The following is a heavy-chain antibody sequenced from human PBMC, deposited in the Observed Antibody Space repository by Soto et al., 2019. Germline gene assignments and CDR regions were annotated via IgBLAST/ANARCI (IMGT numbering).Heavy chain of an antibody. D-gene: IGHD6-25*01. CDR1: GFALRTHW. CDR2: IKQDGSAK. Sequence: EAQLVGSGGGLVQPGDSLRLSCAASGFALRTHWMSWVRQTPGKGLEWVANIKQDGSAKFYVDSVRGRFTISRDNANNSLYLQVDSLRTEDTAVYYCARDDGYRGFDCWGQGSLVTVSS. J-gene: IGHJ4*02. V-gene: IGHV3-7*01. CDR3: ARDDGYRGFDC.